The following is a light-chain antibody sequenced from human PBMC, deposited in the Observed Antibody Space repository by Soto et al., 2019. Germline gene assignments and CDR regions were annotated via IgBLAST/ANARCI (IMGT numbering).Light chain of an antibody. J-gene: IGLJ2*01. CDR2: EVN. CDR1: SSDIGSYNY. CDR3: TSYAGYNNPVV. V-gene: IGLV2-8*01. Sequence: QSALTQPPSASGSPGQSVTISCTGTSSDIGSYNYVSWYQQHPDKAPKLMIYEVNKRPSWVPDRFSGSKSGNTASLTVSGLQAEDEADYYCTSYAGYNNPVVFGGGTKLTVL.